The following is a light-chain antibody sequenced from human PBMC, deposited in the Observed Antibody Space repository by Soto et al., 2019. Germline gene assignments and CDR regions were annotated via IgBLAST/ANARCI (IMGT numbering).Light chain of an antibody. CDR3: QQYNSYLYT. V-gene: IGKV1-5*01. Sequence: DIQMTQSPSTLSASVGDRVTITCRASQSISSWLAWYQQKPGKAPKLLIYDASSLESGVPTRFSGSGSGTEVTIAISSLQPDDFATYYCQQYNSYLYTFGQGTKLEIK. CDR2: DAS. J-gene: IGKJ2*01. CDR1: QSISSW.